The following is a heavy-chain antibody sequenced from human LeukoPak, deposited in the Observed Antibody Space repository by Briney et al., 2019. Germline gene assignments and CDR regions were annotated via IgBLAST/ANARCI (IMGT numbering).Heavy chain of an antibody. J-gene: IGHJ4*02. CDR3: AKRSSSWYYFDY. CDR1: GFTLSSYA. Sequence: PGGSLILSCAASGFTLSSYAMSWVRQAPGKGLEWVSAISGSGGSTYYADSVKGRFTISRDNSKNTLYLQMNSLRAEDTAVYYCAKRSSSWYYFDYWGQGTLVTVSS. CDR2: ISGSGGST. D-gene: IGHD6-13*01. V-gene: IGHV3-23*01.